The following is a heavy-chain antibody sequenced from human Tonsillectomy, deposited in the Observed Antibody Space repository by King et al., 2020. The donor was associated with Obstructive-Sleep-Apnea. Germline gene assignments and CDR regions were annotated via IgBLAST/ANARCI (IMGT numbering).Heavy chain of an antibody. CDR1: AFTFSRHT. CDR2: ISSNAAYI. V-gene: IGHV3-21*01. CDR3: AREGGRLSSNLAYFDY. J-gene: IGHJ4*02. D-gene: IGHD2-2*01. Sequence: VQLVESGGGLVKPGESLRLSCAASAFTFSRHTMNWVRQAPGKGLEWVASISSNAAYIYYADSLRGRFTIYRDNDKDSLYLQMNSLNAEDTAVYYCAREGGRLSSNLAYFDYWGQGTMGTVSS.